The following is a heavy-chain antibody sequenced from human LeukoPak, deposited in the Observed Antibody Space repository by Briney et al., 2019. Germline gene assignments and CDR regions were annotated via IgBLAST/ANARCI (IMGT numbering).Heavy chain of an antibody. CDR3: ARDFFRITMVRGVMRADYFDY. CDR2: ISAYNGNT. Sequence: ASVKVSCKASGYTFTSYGISWVRQAPGQGLEWMGWISAYNGNTNYAQKLQGRVTMTTDTSTSTAYMELRSLRSDDTAVYYCARDFFRITMVRGVMRADYFDYWGQGTLVTVSS. D-gene: IGHD3-10*01. J-gene: IGHJ4*02. CDR1: GYTFTSYG. V-gene: IGHV1-18*01.